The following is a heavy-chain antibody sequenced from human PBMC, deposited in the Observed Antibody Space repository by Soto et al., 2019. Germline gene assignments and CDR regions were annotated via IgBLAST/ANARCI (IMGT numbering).Heavy chain of an antibody. J-gene: IGHJ6*02. V-gene: IGHV3-30*18. D-gene: IGHD2-2*01. CDR2: ISYEGIKK. Sequence: QVQLVESGGGVVQPGRSLRLSCADSGFSFSSYGMHWVRQAPGKGLEWVARISYEGIKKYYADSVKGRFTISRDNSKNPLYLQMNSLRAEDTSVYYCAKDRAWDLVVVPAAEEDYYGMDVWGQVPTVTVSS. CDR1: GFSFSSYG. CDR3: AKDRAWDLVVVPAAEEDYYGMDV.